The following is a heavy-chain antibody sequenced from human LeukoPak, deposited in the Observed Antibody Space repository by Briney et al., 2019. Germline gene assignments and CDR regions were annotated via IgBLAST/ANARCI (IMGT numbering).Heavy chain of an antibody. V-gene: IGHV4-34*01. CDR1: GGSFSGYY. D-gene: IGHD6-13*01. CDR2: INHSGST. J-gene: IGHJ4*02. Sequence: SVTLSLTCAVYGGSFSGYYWSWIRQPPGKGLEWIGEINHSGSTNYNPSLKSRVTISVDTSKNQFSLKLSSVTAADTAVYYCARLIAAAGTRYFDYWGQGTLVTVSS. CDR3: ARLIAAAGTRYFDY.